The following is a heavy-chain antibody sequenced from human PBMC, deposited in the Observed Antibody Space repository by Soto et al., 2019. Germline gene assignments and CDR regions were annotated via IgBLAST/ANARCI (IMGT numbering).Heavy chain of an antibody. D-gene: IGHD2-2*01. J-gene: IGHJ6*02. CDR1: GGTFSSYA. CDR3: ASRYCSSTSCYEDYYYGMAV. Sequence: QVQLVQSGAEVKKPGSSVKVSCKASGGTFSSYAISWVRQAPGQGLEWMGGIIPIFGTANYAQKFQGRVTITADESKSTAYMELSSLRSEDTAVYYCASRYCSSTSCYEDYYYGMAVWGQGTTVTVSS. CDR2: IIPIFGTA. V-gene: IGHV1-69*01.